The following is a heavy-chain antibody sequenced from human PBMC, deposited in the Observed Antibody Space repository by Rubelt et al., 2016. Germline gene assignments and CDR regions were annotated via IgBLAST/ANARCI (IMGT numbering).Heavy chain of an antibody. Sequence: QVQLVQSGAEVKKPGSSVKVSCKASGGTFSSYAISWVRQAPGQGLEWMGGIIPIFGTANYAQKFQGRVTKTEIRVRVAAYMELRILRSEDKDVYYCSSDTVVGHNYVGMYVGGQGTTVTVSS. CDR3: SSDTVVGHNYVGMYV. CDR1: GGTFSSYA. D-gene: IGHD2-21*01. V-gene: IGHV1-69*06. CDR2: IIPIFGTA. J-gene: IGHJ6*02.